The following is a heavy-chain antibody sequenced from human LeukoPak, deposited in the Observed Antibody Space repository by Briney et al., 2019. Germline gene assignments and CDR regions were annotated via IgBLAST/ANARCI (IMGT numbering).Heavy chain of an antibody. J-gene: IGHJ4*02. CDR3: AKDSPSGSYSNGVDY. Sequence: GGPLRLSCAASGFTFSSYGMLWLRHAPGKGLEGVAVISYDGSNKYYADSVKGRFTISRDNCKNTLYLQMNSLRAEDTAVYYCAKDSPSGSYSNGVDYWGQGTLVTVSS. CDR2: ISYDGSNK. D-gene: IGHD1-26*01. V-gene: IGHV3-30*18. CDR1: GFTFSSYG.